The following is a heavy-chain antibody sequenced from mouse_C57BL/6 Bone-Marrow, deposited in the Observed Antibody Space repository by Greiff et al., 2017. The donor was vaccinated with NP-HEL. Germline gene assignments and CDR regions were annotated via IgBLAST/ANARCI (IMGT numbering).Heavy chain of an antibody. D-gene: IGHD1-1*01. V-gene: IGHV1-80*01. CDR2: IYPGDGDT. CDR3: ARSSYYGSGPHFDY. CDR1: GYAFSSYW. J-gene: IGHJ2*01. Sequence: VQLQQSGAELVKPGASVKISCKASGYAFSSYWMNWVKQRPGKGLEWIGQIYPGDGDTNYNGKFKGKATLTADKSSSTAYMQLSSLTSEDSAVYFCARSSYYGSGPHFDYWGQGTTLTVSS.